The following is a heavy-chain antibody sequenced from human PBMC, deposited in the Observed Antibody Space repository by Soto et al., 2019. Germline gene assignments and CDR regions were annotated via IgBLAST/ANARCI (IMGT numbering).Heavy chain of an antibody. V-gene: IGHV4-31*03. CDR2: IYYSGST. Sequence: SETLSLTCTVSGGSISSGGYYWSWIRQHPGKGLEWIGYIYYSGSTYYNPSLKSRVTISVDTSKNQFSLKLSSVTAADTAVYYCARVRGNILHYYYYMDVWGKGTTVTVSS. D-gene: IGHD3-16*01. CDR1: GGSISSGGYY. CDR3: ARVRGNILHYYYYMDV. J-gene: IGHJ6*03.